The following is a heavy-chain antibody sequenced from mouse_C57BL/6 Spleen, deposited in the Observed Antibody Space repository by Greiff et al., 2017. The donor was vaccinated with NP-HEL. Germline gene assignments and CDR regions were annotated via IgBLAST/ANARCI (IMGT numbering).Heavy chain of an antibody. CDR1: GYTFTSYT. Sequence: VQRVESGAELARPGASVKMSCKASGYTFTSYTMHWVKQRPGQGLEWIGYINPSRGYTKYNQKLKDKATLTADKSSSTAYMQLSSLTSEDSAVYYCARGGDYGSSYGYFDVWGTGTTVTVSS. V-gene: IGHV1-4*01. CDR3: ARGGDYGSSYGYFDV. CDR2: INPSRGYT. J-gene: IGHJ1*03. D-gene: IGHD1-1*01.